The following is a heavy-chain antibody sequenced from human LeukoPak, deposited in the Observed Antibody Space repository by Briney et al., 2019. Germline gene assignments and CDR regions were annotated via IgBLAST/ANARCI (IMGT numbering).Heavy chain of an antibody. V-gene: IGHV3-48*03. CDR1: GFTFSSYE. J-gene: IGHJ6*04. CDR2: ISSSGSTI. CDR3: AELGITMIGGV. Sequence: PGESLRLSCAASGFTFSSYEMNWVRQAPGKGLEWVSYISSSGSTIYYADSVKGRFTFSRDNAKNSLYLQMNSLRAEDTAVYYCAELGITMIGGVWGKGTTVTISS. D-gene: IGHD3-10*02.